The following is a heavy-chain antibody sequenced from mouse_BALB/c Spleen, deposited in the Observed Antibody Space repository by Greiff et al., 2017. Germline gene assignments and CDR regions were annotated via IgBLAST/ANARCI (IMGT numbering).Heavy chain of an antibody. CDR1: GYTFTSYW. J-gene: IGHJ4*01. D-gene: IGHD2-3*01. Sequence: QVQLQQPGAELVKPGASVTMSCKASGYTFTSYWMHWVKQRPGQGLEWIGVIDPSDSYTSYNQKFKGKATLTVDTSSSTAYMQLSSLTSEDSAVYYCTRSDDYYAMDYWGQGTSVTVSS. V-gene: IGHV1S127*01. CDR2: IDPSDSYT. CDR3: TRSDDYYAMDY.